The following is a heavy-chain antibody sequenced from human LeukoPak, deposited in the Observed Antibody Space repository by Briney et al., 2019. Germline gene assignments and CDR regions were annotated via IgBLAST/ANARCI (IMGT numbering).Heavy chain of an antibody. V-gene: IGHV4-61*01. CDR2: IYYSGST. D-gene: IGHD2-15*01. Sequence: SETQSLTCTVSGGSVSSGSYYWSWIRQPPGKGLEWIGYIYYSGSTNYNPSLKSRVTISVDTSKNQFSLKLSSVTAADTAVYYCARTTRYCSGGSCPNWFDPWGQGTLVTVSS. CDR1: GGSVSSGSYY. J-gene: IGHJ5*02. CDR3: ARTTRYCSGGSCPNWFDP.